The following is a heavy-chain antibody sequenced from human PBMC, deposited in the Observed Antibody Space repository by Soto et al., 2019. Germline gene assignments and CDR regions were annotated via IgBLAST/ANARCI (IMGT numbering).Heavy chain of an antibody. D-gene: IGHD3-10*01. CDR2: INHSGST. J-gene: IGHJ3*02. V-gene: IGHV4-34*01. Sequence: SETLSLTCAVYGGSFSGYYWSWIRQPPGKGLEWIGEINHSGSTNYNPSLKSRVTISVDTSKNQFSLKLSSVTAADTAVYYCARATHGYGSGSYRLDIWGQGTMVTVSS. CDR3: ARATHGYGSGSYRLDI. CDR1: GGSFSGYY.